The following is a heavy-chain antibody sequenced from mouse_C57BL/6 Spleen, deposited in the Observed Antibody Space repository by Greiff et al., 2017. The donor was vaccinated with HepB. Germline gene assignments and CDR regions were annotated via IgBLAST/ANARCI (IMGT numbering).Heavy chain of an antibody. CDR3: ARAGLRRGGYYAMDY. J-gene: IGHJ4*01. D-gene: IGHD2-4*01. CDR2: IDPSDSYT. CDR1: GYTFTSYW. Sequence: QVQLKQPGAELVKPGASVKLSCKASGYTFTSYWMQWVKQRPGQGLEWIGEIDPSDSYTNYNQKFKGKATLTVDTSSSTAYMQLSSLTSEDSAVYYCARAGLRRGGYYAMDYWGQGTSVTVSS. V-gene: IGHV1-50*01.